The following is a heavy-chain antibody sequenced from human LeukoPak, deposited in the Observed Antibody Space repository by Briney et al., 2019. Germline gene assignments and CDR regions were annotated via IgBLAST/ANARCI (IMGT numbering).Heavy chain of an antibody. V-gene: IGHV3-23*01. J-gene: IGHJ4*02. CDR1: GFTFSSYP. Sequence: GGSLRLSCAASGFTFSSYPMSWVRQAPGKGLEWVSGISGSADSTYYADSVKRRFTISRDNSKNTLYLQMNSLSAEDTAVYYCAKGYPTSLDYWGQGTLVTVSS. CDR3: AKGYPTSLDY. D-gene: IGHD1-26*01. CDR2: ISGSADST.